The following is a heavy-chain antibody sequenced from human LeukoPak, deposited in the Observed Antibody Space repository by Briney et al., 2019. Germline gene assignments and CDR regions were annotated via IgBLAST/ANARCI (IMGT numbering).Heavy chain of an antibody. V-gene: IGHV3-21*01. CDR3: ARVQVVGDF. CDR2: ISGSSSSI. D-gene: IGHD2-15*01. J-gene: IGHJ4*02. CDR1: GFTFSSFS. Sequence: GGSLRLSCAASGFTFSSFSMNWVRQAPGKGLEWVSFISGSSSSIYYVDSVKGRFTISRDNAENSLYLQMNSLRAEDTAVYYCARVQVVGDFWGQGTLVTVSS.